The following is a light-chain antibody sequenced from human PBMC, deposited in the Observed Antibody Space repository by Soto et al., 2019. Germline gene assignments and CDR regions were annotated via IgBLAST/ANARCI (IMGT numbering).Light chain of an antibody. Sequence: QSVLTQPRSVSGSPGQSVTISCTGTSGDVGSYNFVSWYQQLPGKAPKVLIYDVTKRPSGVPDRFSGSESGNTASLTISGLQAEDEADYYCSSYAGSSVVFGGGTKLTVL. CDR2: DVT. CDR3: SSYAGSSVV. CDR1: SGDVGSYNF. V-gene: IGLV2-11*01. J-gene: IGLJ2*01.